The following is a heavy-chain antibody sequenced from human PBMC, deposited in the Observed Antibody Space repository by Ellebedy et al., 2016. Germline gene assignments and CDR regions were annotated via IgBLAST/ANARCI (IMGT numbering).Heavy chain of an antibody. CDR3: ARAPLLGLLNYYYGMDV. Sequence: GESLKISXTASDFPFNTYYMSWVRQAPGKGLEWVANINQHGSEKYYVDSVKGRFTISRDNAKNSLYLQMNSLRDEDTAVYYCARAPLLGLLNYYYGMDVWGQGTTVTVSS. V-gene: IGHV3-7*01. CDR2: INQHGSEK. CDR1: DFPFNTYY. J-gene: IGHJ6*02. D-gene: IGHD2-8*02.